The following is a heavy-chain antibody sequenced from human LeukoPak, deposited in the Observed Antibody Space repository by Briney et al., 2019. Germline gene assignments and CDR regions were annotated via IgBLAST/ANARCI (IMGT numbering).Heavy chain of an antibody. D-gene: IGHD3-16*01. Sequence: SETLSLTCAVYGGSFSGYYWSWIRQHPGGGLEWIGYIYYSGSTYYNPSLKSRVTISIDTSKNQVSLKLSSVTAADTAVYYCARAGGFFSPFGYWGQGTLVTVSS. CDR2: IYYSGST. V-gene: IGHV4-31*11. CDR3: ARAGGFFSPFGY. CDR1: GGSFSGYY. J-gene: IGHJ4*02.